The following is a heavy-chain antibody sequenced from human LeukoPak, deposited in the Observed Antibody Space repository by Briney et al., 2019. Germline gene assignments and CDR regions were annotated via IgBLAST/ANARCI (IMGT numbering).Heavy chain of an antibody. J-gene: IGHJ4*02. D-gene: IGHD3-3*01. CDR1: EFTFSSYS. CDR3: ARAAYDFWSGYQIYYFDY. Sequence: PGGSLRLSCAASEFTFSSYSMNWVRQAPRKGLEWVSSISSSSSYIYYADSVKGRFTISRDNAKNSLYLQMNSLRAEDTAVYYCARAAYDFWSGYQIYYFDYWGQGTLVTVSS. CDR2: ISSSSSYI. V-gene: IGHV3-21*01.